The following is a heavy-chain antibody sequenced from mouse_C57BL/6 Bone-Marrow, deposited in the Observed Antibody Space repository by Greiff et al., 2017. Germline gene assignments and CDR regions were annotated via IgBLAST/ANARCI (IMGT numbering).Heavy chain of an antibody. CDR3: ARGSYYDAMDY. D-gene: IGHD2-12*01. J-gene: IGHJ4*01. CDR1: GFTFSDYG. V-gene: IGHV5-17*01. Sequence: EVKLMESGGGLVKPGGSLKLSCAASGFTFSDYGMHWVRQAPEKGLEWVAYISSGSSTIYYADTVKGRFTISRDNAKNTLFLQMTSLRSEDTAMYYCARGSYYDAMDYWGQGTSVTVSS. CDR2: ISSGSSTI.